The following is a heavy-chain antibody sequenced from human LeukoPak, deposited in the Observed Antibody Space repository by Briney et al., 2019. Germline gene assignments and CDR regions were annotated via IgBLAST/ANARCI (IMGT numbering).Heavy chain of an antibody. Sequence: SETLSLTCTVSGGSISSYYWSWIRQPPGKGMEWIGYIYYSGSTNYNPSLKSRVTISVDTSKNQFSLKLNSVTAADTAVYYCARVNSSGWYYFDYWGQGTLVTVSS. V-gene: IGHV4-59*01. CDR2: IYYSGST. D-gene: IGHD6-19*01. CDR1: GGSISSYY. CDR3: ARVNSSGWYYFDY. J-gene: IGHJ4*02.